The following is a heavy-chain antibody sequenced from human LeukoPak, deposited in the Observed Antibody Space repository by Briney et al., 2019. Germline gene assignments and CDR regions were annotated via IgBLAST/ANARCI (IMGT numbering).Heavy chain of an antibody. CDR2: IYYSGST. D-gene: IGHD3-10*01. CDR3: ARDLELLWFGELRSYGMDV. Sequence: SETLSLTCTVSGGSISSYYWSWIRQPPGKGLEWLGYIYYSGSTNYNPSLKSRVTISVDTSKNQFSLKLSSVTAADTAVYYCARDLELLWFGELRSYGMDVWGQGTTVTVSS. J-gene: IGHJ6*02. V-gene: IGHV4-59*01. CDR1: GGSISSYY.